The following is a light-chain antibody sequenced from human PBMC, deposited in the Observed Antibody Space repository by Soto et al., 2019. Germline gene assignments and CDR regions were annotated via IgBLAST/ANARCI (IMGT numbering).Light chain of an antibody. CDR1: QSISTW. J-gene: IGKJ2*01. CDR3: QKYDDYPYT. Sequence: DIQMTQSPSTLSASVGDRVTITCRASQSISTWLAWYQQKPGKAPKLLIYKASSLQSGVPSRFRGSGSGTEFTLTISSLQPDDFATYYCQKYDDYPYTFGQGTKLEMK. CDR2: KAS. V-gene: IGKV1-5*03.